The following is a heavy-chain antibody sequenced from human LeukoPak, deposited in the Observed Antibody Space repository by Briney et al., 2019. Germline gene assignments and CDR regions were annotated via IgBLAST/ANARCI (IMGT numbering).Heavy chain of an antibody. D-gene: IGHD2-8*01. CDR3: AGRNCSNGVCSFDP. J-gene: IGHJ5*02. CDR1: GFTFSSYA. Sequence: GRSLRLSCAASGFTFSSYAMHWVRQAPGKGLEWVSSISSSSSSIYYADSVKGRFTISRDNAKNSLYLQMNSLRAEDTAVYYCAGRNCSNGVCSFDPWGQGTLVTVSS. V-gene: IGHV3-21*01. CDR2: ISSSSSSI.